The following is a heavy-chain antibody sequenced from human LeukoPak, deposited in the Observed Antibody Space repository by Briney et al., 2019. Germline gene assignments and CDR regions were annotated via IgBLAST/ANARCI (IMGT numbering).Heavy chain of an antibody. CDR2: IRSKAYGETA. J-gene: IGHJ4*02. CDR1: GFTFGDYA. D-gene: IGHD1-26*01. V-gene: IGHV3-49*03. Sequence: GGSLRLSCTASGFTFGDYAMSWIRQAPGKGLEWVGFIRSKAYGETADYAASVKGRFTISRDDSKAIAYLQTNSLKTEDTAVYHCTRDRGAYNFYDYWGQGTLVTVSS. CDR3: TRDRGAYNFYDY.